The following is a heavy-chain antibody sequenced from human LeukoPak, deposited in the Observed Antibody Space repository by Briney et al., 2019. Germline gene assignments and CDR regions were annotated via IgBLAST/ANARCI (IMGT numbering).Heavy chain of an antibody. D-gene: IGHD3/OR15-3a*01. CDR3: ARYDFRSGSHDALDI. V-gene: IGHV4-59*11. CDR2: ISHTAST. CDR1: GGSMSHH. J-gene: IGHJ3*02. Sequence: SETLSLTCTVSGGSMSHHWSWIRQSPGKGLEWIGYISHTASTNYNPSPKSRVTISVDTSQNQFSLKLNSVTAADTAVYYCARYDFRSGSHDALDIWGQGTMVTVSS.